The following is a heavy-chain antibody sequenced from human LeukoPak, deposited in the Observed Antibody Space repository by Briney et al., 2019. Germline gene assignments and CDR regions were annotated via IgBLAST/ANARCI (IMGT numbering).Heavy chain of an antibody. D-gene: IGHD3-10*01. Sequence: PSVSLSLTCTVSGGSISSYYWGWIRQPPGKGREWVGYIYYSGTTANKPSLKTRVTISVDTSKTQFSLKLTSVTPADTAVYYCARVYYYGSGPRGFDYWGQGTLVAVSS. V-gene: IGHV4-59*07. CDR3: ARVYYYGSGPRGFDY. CDR1: GGSISSYY. CDR2: IYYSGTT. J-gene: IGHJ4*02.